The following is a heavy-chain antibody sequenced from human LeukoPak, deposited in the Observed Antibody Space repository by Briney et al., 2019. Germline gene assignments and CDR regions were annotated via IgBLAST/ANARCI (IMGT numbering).Heavy chain of an antibody. CDR3: ARSLWPEDY. J-gene: IGHJ4*02. CDR1: GFAFSSYW. Sequence: GGSLRLSCEASGFAFSSYWASWVRQAPGKGLERVANINQDGNSQNYVDSVRGRFTISKDNAKNSVYLQMNSLRAEDTAVYYCARSLWPEDYWGQGILVTVSS. CDR2: INQDGNSQ. D-gene: IGHD2-21*01. V-gene: IGHV3-7*01.